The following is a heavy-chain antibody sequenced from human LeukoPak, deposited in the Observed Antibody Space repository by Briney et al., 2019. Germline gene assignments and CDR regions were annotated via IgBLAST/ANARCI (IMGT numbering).Heavy chain of an antibody. D-gene: IGHD6-19*01. V-gene: IGHV1-18*01. CDR3: ARDKGSGWTLGFDY. J-gene: IGHJ4*02. Sequence: ASVKVSCKASGYTFTSYGISWVRQAPGQGLEWMGWISAYNGNTNYAQKVQGRVTMTTDTSTSTAYMELRSLRSDDTAVYYCARDKGSGWTLGFDYWGQGTLVTVSS. CDR1: GYTFTSYG. CDR2: ISAYNGNT.